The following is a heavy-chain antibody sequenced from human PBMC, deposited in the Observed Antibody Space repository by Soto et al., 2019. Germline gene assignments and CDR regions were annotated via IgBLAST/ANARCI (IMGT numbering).Heavy chain of an antibody. J-gene: IGHJ4*02. CDR3: ARDLELGYGGNPCL. CDR1: GFTFSSYS. Sequence: EVQLVESGGGLVKPGGSLRLSCAASGFTFSSYSMNWVRQAPGKGPEWVSSISSSSSYIYYADSVKGRFTISRDNAKNSLYLQMNSLRAEDTAVYYCARDLELGYGGNPCLWGQGTLVTVSS. CDR2: ISSSSSYI. V-gene: IGHV3-21*01. D-gene: IGHD4-17*01.